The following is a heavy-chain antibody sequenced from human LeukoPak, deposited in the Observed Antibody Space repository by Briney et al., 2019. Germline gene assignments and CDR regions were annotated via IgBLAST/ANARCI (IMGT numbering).Heavy chain of an antibody. J-gene: IGHJ4*02. V-gene: IGHV4-38-2*02. Sequence: SETLSLTCTVSTYSIASGYFWGWIRQSPGKGREWIATVHHPDITHYNPSLERRDTISMDPSRNHFSLTLKSVTAADTAVYYCAREGGHQLFYPSWTHTGHFDFWGQGIVVTVSS. CDR1: TYSIASGYF. CDR3: AREGGHQLFYPSWTHTGHFDF. CDR2: VHHPDIT. D-gene: IGHD2-8*02.